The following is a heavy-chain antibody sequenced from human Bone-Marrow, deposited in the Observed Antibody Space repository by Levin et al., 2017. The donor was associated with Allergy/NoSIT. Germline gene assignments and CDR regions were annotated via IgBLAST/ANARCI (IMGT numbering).Heavy chain of an antibody. CDR3: ARLDQVLRWDFDF. J-gene: IGHJ4*02. CDR1: GFIFSNFW. V-gene: IGHV3-7*01. CDR2: IKQDGREK. Sequence: PGGSLRLSCAASGFIFSNFWMTWVRQTPGKGLEWVANIKQDGREKYYVDSVKGRFTISRDNAKNSLYLQMNSLRAEDTAVYYCARLDQVLRWDFDFWGQGTLVTVSS. D-gene: IGHD2-2*01.